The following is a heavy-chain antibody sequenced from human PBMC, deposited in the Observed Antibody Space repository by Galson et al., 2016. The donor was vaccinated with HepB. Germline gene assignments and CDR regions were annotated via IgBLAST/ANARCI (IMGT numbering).Heavy chain of an antibody. J-gene: IGHJ3*01. D-gene: IGHD2-8*02. CDR1: GFEFSSYD. CDR2: IGSAGDL. V-gene: IGHV3-13*01. CDR3: ARYGRYCTDTGCRGRAGIDAFDL. Sequence: SLRLSCAASGFEFSSYDMYWVRQPTGRGLEWVSEIGSAGDLYYPDSVKGRFTTSRENAKNSVYLQMNSLRPGDTAIYFCARYGRYCTDTGCRGRAGIDAFDLWGHGTMVTVSS.